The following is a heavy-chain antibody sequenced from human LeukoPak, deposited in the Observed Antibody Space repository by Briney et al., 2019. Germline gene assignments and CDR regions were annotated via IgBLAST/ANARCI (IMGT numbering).Heavy chain of an antibody. CDR2: ISSNGGTT. CDR1: GFIFSTYA. D-gene: IGHD7-27*01. J-gene: IGHJ3*02. V-gene: IGHV3-64D*06. Sequence: GGSLRLSCSASGFIFSTYAMHWVRRAPGKGLEYVSGISSNGGTTYYADSVKGRFTISRDNSKNTLYLQMSSLRAEDTAVYYCVKDHDWGAFHIWGQGTMVTVSS. CDR3: VKDHDWGAFHI.